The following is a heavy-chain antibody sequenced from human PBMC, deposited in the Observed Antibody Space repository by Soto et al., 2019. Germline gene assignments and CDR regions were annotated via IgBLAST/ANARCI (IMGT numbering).Heavy chain of an antibody. CDR1: GGSISSGGYY. CDR3: AREQLKVRGVEGGGMDV. V-gene: IGHV4-31*03. J-gene: IGHJ6*02. D-gene: IGHD3-10*01. CDR2: IYYSGST. Sequence: SETLSLTCTVSGGSISSGGYYWSWIRQHPGKGLEWIGYIYYSGSTYYNPSLKSRVTISVDTSKNQFSLKLSSVTAADTAVYYCAREQLKVRGVEGGGMDVWGQGTTVTVSS.